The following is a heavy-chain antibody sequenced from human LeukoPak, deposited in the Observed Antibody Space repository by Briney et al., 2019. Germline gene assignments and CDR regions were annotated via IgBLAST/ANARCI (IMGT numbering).Heavy chain of an antibody. CDR1: GGSINNYY. CDR3: ARGRYCSADICSGGDAFDI. J-gene: IGHJ3*02. D-gene: IGHD2-15*01. Sequence: SETPSLTCTVSGGSINNYYWSWIRQPAGKGLEWIGRIYTRGSTNYNPSLKSRVTMSVDTSKNQFSLKLSSVTAADTAVYYCARGRYCSADICSGGDAFDIWGQGTMVSVSS. CDR2: IYTRGST. V-gene: IGHV4-4*07.